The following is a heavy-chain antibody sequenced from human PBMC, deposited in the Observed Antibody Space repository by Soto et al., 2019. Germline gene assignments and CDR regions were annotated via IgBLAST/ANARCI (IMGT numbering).Heavy chain of an antibody. CDR1: GFTFXSYA. V-gene: IGHV3-23*01. CDR2: ISVSAGST. CDR3: AKEGSYGFYYMDV. Sequence: GGSLRLSCAASGFTFXSYAMSWVRQAPGKGLEWVSTISVSAGSTYYADSVKGRLTISRDSSKNTLYLQMNNLRAGDTAVYYCAKEGSYGFYYMDVWGKGTTVTVSS. J-gene: IGHJ6*03. D-gene: IGHD5-18*01.